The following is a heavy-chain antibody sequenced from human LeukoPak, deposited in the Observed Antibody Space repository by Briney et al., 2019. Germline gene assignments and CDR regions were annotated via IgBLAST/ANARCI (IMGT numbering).Heavy chain of an antibody. V-gene: IGHV5-51*01. J-gene: IGHJ3*02. D-gene: IGHD3-22*01. CDR1: GYNFSSYW. Sequence: GESLKISCEGSGYNFSSYWIAWVRQIPGKGLEGMGIIYPGDSDTRYSPSFQGQVTISADKSISTAYLQWSSLKASDTAMYYCARQGITMIVVVSDHDAFDIWGQGTMVTVSS. CDR3: ARQGITMIVVVSDHDAFDI. CDR2: IYPGDSDT.